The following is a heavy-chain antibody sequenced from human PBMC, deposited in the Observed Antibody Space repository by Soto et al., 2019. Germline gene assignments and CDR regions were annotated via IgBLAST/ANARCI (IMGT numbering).Heavy chain of an antibody. Sequence: GGSLRLSCVASEFTVNSKYMSWVRQAPGKGLEYVSVLYRRDTRHYPDPVKGRFIISSGDAKNTVYLEMNSLRAEDTAIYYCATSPANRGWYSYFDYWGQGTPVTVSS. J-gene: IGHJ4*02. CDR2: LYRRDTR. V-gene: IGHV3-66*01. CDR3: ATSPANRGWYSYFDY. D-gene: IGHD6-19*01. CDR1: EFTVNSKY.